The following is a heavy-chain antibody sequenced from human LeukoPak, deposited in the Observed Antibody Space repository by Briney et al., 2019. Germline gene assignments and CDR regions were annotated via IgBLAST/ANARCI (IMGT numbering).Heavy chain of an antibody. J-gene: IGHJ6*03. CDR1: GGSISSYY. D-gene: IGHD2-2*01. CDR2: IYTSGST. V-gene: IGHV4-4*07. CDR3: ARVIVVVPAAMIYYYYMDV. Sequence: SETLSLTCTVSGGSISSYYWCWIRQPAGKGLEWIGRIYTSGSTNYNPSLKSRVTMSVDTSKNQFSLKLSSVTAADTAVYYCARVIVVVPAAMIYYYYMDVWGKGTTVTVSS.